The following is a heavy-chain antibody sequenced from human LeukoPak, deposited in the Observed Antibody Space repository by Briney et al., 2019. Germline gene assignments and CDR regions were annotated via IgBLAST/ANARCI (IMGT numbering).Heavy chain of an antibody. Sequence: SETLSLTCTVSGGSISSYYWSWIRQPPGKGLEWIGYIYYSGSTNYNPSLKSRVTISVDTSKNQFSLKLSSVTAADTAVYYCATLRVNWFDPCGQGTLVTVSS. CDR1: GGSISSYY. J-gene: IGHJ5*02. CDR3: ATLRVNWFDP. CDR2: IYYSGST. D-gene: IGHD4/OR15-4a*01. V-gene: IGHV4-59*01.